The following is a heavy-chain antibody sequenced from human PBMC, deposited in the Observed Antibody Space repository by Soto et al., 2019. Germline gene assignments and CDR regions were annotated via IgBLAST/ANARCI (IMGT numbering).Heavy chain of an antibody. CDR2: MTPNSGIT. CDR3: ARLAWPGYCSGGSCPQNWFDP. Sequence: QVRPVQSGAEVKKPRASVKVSCKASGYTFTSYDIHWVRQSTGQGLEWMGWMTPNSGITGSAQRFQGRVSMTRKTSGSIAYMELGSVRSEETAVYYCARLAWPGYCSGGSCPQNWFDPWGEGTLVTVSS. D-gene: IGHD2-15*01. CDR1: GYTFTSYD. V-gene: IGHV1-8*01. J-gene: IGHJ5*02.